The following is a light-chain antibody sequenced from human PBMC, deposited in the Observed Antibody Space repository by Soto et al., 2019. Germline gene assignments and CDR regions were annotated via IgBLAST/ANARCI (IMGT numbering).Light chain of an antibody. CDR2: SNN. Sequence: QSVLTQPPSASGTPGQRVTISCSGSSSDIGSNTVNWYQQLPGTAPKLLIYSNNQRPSGVPYRFSGSKSGTSASLAISGLQAEDEADYYCAAWDDSRNGYVFGTGTKLTVL. CDR3: AAWDDSRNGYV. V-gene: IGLV1-44*01. CDR1: SSDIGSNT. J-gene: IGLJ1*01.